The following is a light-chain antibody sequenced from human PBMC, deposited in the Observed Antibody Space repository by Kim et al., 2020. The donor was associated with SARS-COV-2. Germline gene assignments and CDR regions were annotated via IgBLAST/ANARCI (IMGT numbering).Light chain of an antibody. Sequence: SVSPGQTACINCSGDKLGDKYACWYQQKTGQSPVLVIYQDSKRPTGIPERFSGSTAGNTATLTISGTRAMDEADYYCQAWDSSTWVFGGGTQLTVL. J-gene: IGLJ3*02. CDR2: QDS. V-gene: IGLV3-1*01. CDR1: KLGDKY. CDR3: QAWDSSTWV.